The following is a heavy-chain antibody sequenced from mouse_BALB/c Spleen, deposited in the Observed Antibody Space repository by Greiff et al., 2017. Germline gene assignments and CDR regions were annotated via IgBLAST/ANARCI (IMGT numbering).Heavy chain of an antibody. CDR2: ISSGSSTI. D-gene: IGHD2-4*01. V-gene: IGHV5-17*02. CDR3: ARSDYDALYYAMDY. CDR1: GFTFSSFG. J-gene: IGHJ4*01. Sequence: EVKLMESGGGLVQPGGSRKLSCAASGFTFSSFGMHWVRQAPEKGLEWVAYISSGSSTIYYADTVKGRFTISRDNPKNTLFLQMTSLRSEDTAMYYCARSDYDALYYAMDYWGQGTSVTVSS.